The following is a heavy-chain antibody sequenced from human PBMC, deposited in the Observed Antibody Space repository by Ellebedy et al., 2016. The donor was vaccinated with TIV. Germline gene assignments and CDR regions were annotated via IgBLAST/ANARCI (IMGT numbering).Heavy chain of an antibody. D-gene: IGHD2-15*01. CDR2: ISYSGAT. V-gene: IGHV4-59*01. CDR1: GGSISSYY. Sequence: SETLSLXXTASGGSISSYYWSWIRQFPGKGLEWIGYISYSGATNYNPSLRGRVTISLDTSKNQFSLKVTSVTAADTAVYYCAKVVKGSLDPWGQGTLVTVSS. CDR3: AKVVKGSLDP. J-gene: IGHJ5*02.